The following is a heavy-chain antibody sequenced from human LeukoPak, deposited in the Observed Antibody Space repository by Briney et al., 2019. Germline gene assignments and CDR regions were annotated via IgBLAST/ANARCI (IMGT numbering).Heavy chain of an antibody. J-gene: IGHJ6*02. CDR1: GGSISSYY. CDR3: ARGRQQLVRTQYYYYGMDV. V-gene: IGHV4-59*08. D-gene: IGHD6-13*01. Sequence: SETLSLTCTVSGGSISSYYWSWIRQPPGKGLEWIGYIYYSGSTNYNPSLKSRVTISVDTSKNQFSLKLSSVTAADTAVYYCARGRQQLVRTQYYYYGMDVWGQGTTVTVSS. CDR2: IYYSGST.